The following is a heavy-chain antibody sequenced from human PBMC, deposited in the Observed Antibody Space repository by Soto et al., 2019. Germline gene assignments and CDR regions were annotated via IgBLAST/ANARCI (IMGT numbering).Heavy chain of an antibody. D-gene: IGHD2-2*01. J-gene: IGHJ6*02. CDR1: GGTFSSYA. CDR3: ARVGWEVVPAATIDYYYYYGMDV. V-gene: IGHV1-69*13. CDR2: IIPIFGTA. Sequence: SVKVSCKASGGTFSSYAISWVRQAPGQGLEWMGGIIPIFGTANYAQKFQGRVTITADESTSTAYMELSSLRSEDTAVYYCARVGWEVVPAATIDYYYYYGMDVWGQGTTVTVSS.